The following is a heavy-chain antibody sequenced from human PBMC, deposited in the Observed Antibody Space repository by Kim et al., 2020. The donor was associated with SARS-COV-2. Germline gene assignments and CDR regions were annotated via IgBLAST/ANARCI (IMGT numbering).Heavy chain of an antibody. CDR1: GFTFSSYG. V-gene: IGHV3-33*01. Sequence: GGSLRLSCAASGFTFSSYGMHWVRQAPGKGLEWVAVIWYDGSNKYYADSVKGRFTISRDNSKNTLYLQMNSLRAEDTAVYYCARDGVAGTTLDYWGQGTPVTVSS. D-gene: IGHD6-19*01. J-gene: IGHJ4*02. CDR2: IWYDGSNK. CDR3: ARDGVAGTTLDY.